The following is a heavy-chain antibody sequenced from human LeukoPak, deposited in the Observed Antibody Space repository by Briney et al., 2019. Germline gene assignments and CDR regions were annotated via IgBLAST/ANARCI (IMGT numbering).Heavy chain of an antibody. Sequence: PGGSLRLSCAASGFTFSNYAMSWVRRAPGKGLEWVSGISGDGGSTYYADSVKGRFTISRGSSENALYLQMNSQRAEDTAVYYCAKTSKYSTTWYDYWGQGTLVTVSS. J-gene: IGHJ4*02. D-gene: IGHD6-13*01. CDR1: GFTFSNYA. CDR2: ISGDGGST. V-gene: IGHV3-23*01. CDR3: AKTSKYSTTWYDY.